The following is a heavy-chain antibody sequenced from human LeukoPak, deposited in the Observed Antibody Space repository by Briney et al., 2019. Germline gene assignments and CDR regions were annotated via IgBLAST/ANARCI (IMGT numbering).Heavy chain of an antibody. D-gene: IGHD3-3*01. J-gene: IGHJ4*02. V-gene: IGHV4-39*01. CDR1: GGSISSSSYY. CDR3: ARQLPSYYNFWSGYSSMYYFDY. Sequence: PSETLSLTCTVSGGSISSSSYYWGWIRQPPGKGLEWIGSIYYSGSTYYNPSLESRVTISVDTSKNQFSLKLSSVTAADTAVYYCARQLPSYYNFWSGYSSMYYFDYWGQGTLVTVSS. CDR2: IYYSGST.